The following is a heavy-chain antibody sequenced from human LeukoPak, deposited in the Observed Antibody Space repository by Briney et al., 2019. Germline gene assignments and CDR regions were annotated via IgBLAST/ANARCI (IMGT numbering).Heavy chain of an antibody. CDR3: ARSPNRDTAMVKYYHYMDV. D-gene: IGHD5-18*01. CDR2: IIPIFGTA. V-gene: IGHV1-69*05. Sequence: SVKVSFQASGGTFSSYAISWVRQAPGQGLEWMGRIIPIFGTANYAQKFQGRVTITTDESTRTAYMELSSVRSEDTDVYYCARSPNRDTAMVKYYHYMDVWGKGTTVTVSS. J-gene: IGHJ6*03. CDR1: GGTFSSYA.